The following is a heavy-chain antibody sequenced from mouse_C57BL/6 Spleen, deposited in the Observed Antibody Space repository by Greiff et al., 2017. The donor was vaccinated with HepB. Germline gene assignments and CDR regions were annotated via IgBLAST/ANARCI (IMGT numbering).Heavy chain of an antibody. Sequence: EVQGVESGGDLVKPGGSLKLSCAAFGFTFSSYGMSWVRQTPDKRLEWVATISSGGSYTYYPDSVKGRFTISRDNAKNTLYLQMSSLKSEDTAMYYCARRVTTVPWYFDVWGTGTTVTVSS. CDR3: ARRVTTVPWYFDV. CDR2: ISSGGSYT. J-gene: IGHJ1*03. D-gene: IGHD1-1*01. CDR1: GFTFSSYG. V-gene: IGHV5-6*01.